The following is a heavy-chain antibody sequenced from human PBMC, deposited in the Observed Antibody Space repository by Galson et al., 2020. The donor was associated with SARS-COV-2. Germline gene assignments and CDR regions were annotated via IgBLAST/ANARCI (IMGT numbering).Heavy chain of an antibody. Sequence: GALRLSCAAFEFTFSNYWMHWVRQVPGKGLVCVSRINSDGSSTTYADSVKGRFTISRDNAKNTLYLQMNSLRAVDTAVYYCAREYVEEVQQLTGYYYYYGMDVWGQGTTVTVSS. CDR1: EFTFSNYW. CDR3: AREYVEEVQQLTGYYYYYGMDV. V-gene: IGHV3-74*01. CDR2: INSDGSST. D-gene: IGHD6-13*01. J-gene: IGHJ6*02.